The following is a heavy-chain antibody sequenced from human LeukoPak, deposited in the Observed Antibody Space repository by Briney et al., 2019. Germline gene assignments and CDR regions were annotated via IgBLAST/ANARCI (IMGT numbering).Heavy chain of an antibody. J-gene: IGHJ4*02. V-gene: IGHV4-59*12. Sequence: SETLSLTCTVSGGSISSYYWSWIRQPPGKGLEWIGYIYYNGSTNYNPSLKSRVTISVDRSKNQFSLKLSSVTAADTAVYYCARDSNGRGDYWGQGTLVTVSS. CDR2: IYYNGST. CDR1: GGSISSYY. D-gene: IGHD2-8*01. CDR3: ARDSNGRGDY.